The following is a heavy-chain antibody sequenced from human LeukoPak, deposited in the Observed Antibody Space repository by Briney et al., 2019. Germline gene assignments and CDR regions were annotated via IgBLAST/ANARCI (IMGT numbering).Heavy chain of an antibody. CDR1: GGTFSSYA. V-gene: IGHV1-18*01. D-gene: IGHD3-3*01. Sequence: GASVKVSCKASGGTFSSYAISWVRQAPGQGLEWMGWISAYNGNTNYAQKLQGRVTMTTDTSTSTAYMELRSLRSDDTAVYYCARNPQLVLEWLSPPFPVDYWGQGTLVTVSS. CDR3: ARNPQLVLEWLSPPFPVDY. J-gene: IGHJ4*02. CDR2: ISAYNGNT.